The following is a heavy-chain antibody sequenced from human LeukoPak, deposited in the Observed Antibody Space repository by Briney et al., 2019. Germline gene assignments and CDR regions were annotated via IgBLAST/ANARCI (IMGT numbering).Heavy chain of an antibody. Sequence: GGSLRLSCAASGFTVSSNYMNWVRQAPGKGLEWVSVIYSGGSTYYADSVKGRFTISRDNSKNTLYLQMNSLRDEDTAVYYCARQGSTTVVKVDAFDIWGQGTMVTVSS. D-gene: IGHD4-23*01. CDR1: GFTVSSNY. V-gene: IGHV3-53*01. CDR2: IYSGGST. CDR3: ARQGSTTVVKVDAFDI. J-gene: IGHJ3*02.